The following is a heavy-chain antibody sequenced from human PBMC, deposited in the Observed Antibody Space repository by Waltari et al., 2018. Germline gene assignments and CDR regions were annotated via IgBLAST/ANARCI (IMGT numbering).Heavy chain of an antibody. CDR1: GYTFTDYY. D-gene: IGHD2-15*01. CDR3: ATEVRMKVVVAATLDY. CDR2: VDPEDGKT. Sequence: EVQLVQSGAEVKKPGATVKISCKVSGYTFTDYYMHWVQQAPGKGLEWMGLVDPEDGKTKYAEKFQGRVTITAEPSTDTAYMELSSLRSEDTAVYYCATEVRMKVVVAATLDYWGQGTLVTVSS. V-gene: IGHV1-69-2*01. J-gene: IGHJ4*02.